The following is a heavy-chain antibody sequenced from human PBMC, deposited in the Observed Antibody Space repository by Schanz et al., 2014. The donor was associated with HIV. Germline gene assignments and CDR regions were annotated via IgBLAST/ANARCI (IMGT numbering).Heavy chain of an antibody. CDR3: AKVLIPMIAVPYYGMDV. D-gene: IGHD3-22*01. CDR1: GFTFDEYA. Sequence: EVQLVESGGGLVQPGRSLRLSCAASGFTFDEYAMHWVRQAPGKGLEWVSSISWNSGSIDYADSAKGRFTISRDNAKNSLYLQMNSLRAEDTAVYYCAKVLIPMIAVPYYGMDVWGQGTTVTVS. J-gene: IGHJ6*02. CDR2: ISWNSGSI. V-gene: IGHV3-9*01.